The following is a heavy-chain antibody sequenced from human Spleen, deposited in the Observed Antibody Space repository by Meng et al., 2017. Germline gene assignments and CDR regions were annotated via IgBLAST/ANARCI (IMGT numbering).Heavy chain of an antibody. CDR1: EFTFSNYW. J-gene: IGHJ6*02. Sequence: GGSLRLSCAASEFTFSNYWMTWVRQAPGKGLEWVANINQDGSDKYYVDSVKGRFAISRDNAKNSLYLQMNSLRVEDTAVYYCARAVAGTYYYYYGMDVWGQGTTVTVSS. CDR3: ARAVAGTYYYYYGMDV. V-gene: IGHV3-7*01. D-gene: IGHD6-19*01. CDR2: INQDGSDK.